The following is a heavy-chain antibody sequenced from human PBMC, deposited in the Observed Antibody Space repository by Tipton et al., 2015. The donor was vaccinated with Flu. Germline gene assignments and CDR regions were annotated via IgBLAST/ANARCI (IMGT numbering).Heavy chain of an antibody. D-gene: IGHD4-11*01. Sequence: TLSLTCTVSGGSIGSYYWNWIRQPPGKGLEWIGYIYNSKYTKYNPSLKSRVTISIDRSKNQFSLKLFSVTAADTAVYYCARRDYSNYVSDPKSWFDPWGQGILVTVSS. J-gene: IGHJ5*02. CDR2: IYNSKYT. CDR1: GGSIGSYY. V-gene: IGHV4-4*09. CDR3: ARRDYSNYVSDPKSWFDP.